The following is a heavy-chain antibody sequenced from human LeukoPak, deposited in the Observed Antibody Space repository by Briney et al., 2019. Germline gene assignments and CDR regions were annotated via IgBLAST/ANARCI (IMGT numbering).Heavy chain of an antibody. CDR2: VYYSGST. CDR3: ARRLLGYYDSSGYTPIDY. CDR1: GGSISSSSYY. J-gene: IGHJ4*02. Sequence: SETLSLTCTVSGGSISSSSYYWGWIRQPPGKGLEWIGSVYYSGSTYYNPSLKSRVTISVDTSKNQFSLKLSSVTAADTAVYYCARRLLGYYDSSGYTPIDYWGQGTLVTVSS. V-gene: IGHV4-39*01. D-gene: IGHD3-22*01.